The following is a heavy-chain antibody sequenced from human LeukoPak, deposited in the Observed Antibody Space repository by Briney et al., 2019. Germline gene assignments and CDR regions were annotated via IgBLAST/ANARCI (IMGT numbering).Heavy chain of an antibody. V-gene: IGHV4-61*02. CDR3: ARDPTIDYYDSSGLFDY. CDR2: IYTSGST. Sequence: SETLSLTCTVSGGSISSGSYYWSWIRQPAGKGLEWIGRIYTSGSTNYNPSLKSRVTISVDTSKNQFSLKLSSVTAADTAVYYCARDPTIDYYDSSGLFDYWGQGTLVTVSS. J-gene: IGHJ4*02. D-gene: IGHD3-22*01. CDR1: GGSISSGSYY.